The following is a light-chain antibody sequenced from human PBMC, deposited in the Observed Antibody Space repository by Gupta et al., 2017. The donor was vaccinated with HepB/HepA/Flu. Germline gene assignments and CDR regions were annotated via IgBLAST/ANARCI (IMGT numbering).Light chain of an antibody. Sequence: DIHLTQSPSFLSASVGDRVTISCRASQGINNYLAWYQQKPGKAPKLLIYAAFTLQSGVPSRFSGSASGTEFTLTISILHPEDFATYYCQQADAYPVTFGQGTQLDIK. CDR2: AAF. V-gene: IGKV1-9*01. J-gene: IGKJ5*01. CDR1: QGINNY. CDR3: QQADAYPVT.